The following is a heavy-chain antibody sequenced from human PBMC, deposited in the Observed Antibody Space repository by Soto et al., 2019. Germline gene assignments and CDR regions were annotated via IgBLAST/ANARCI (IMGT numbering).Heavy chain of an antibody. D-gene: IGHD3-22*01. J-gene: IGHJ4*02. CDR3: AREPKQNYDSSPWNWGFDS. CDR1: GDSISSPHYY. CDR2: IYYTGNN. V-gene: IGHV4-30-4*01. Sequence: PSETLSLTCTVSGDSISSPHYYWTWIRQPPGKGLEWVGYIYYTGNNFYNPALKSRVAMSVDPPTNQFSLRLASVTDADTAVYFCAREPKQNYDSSPWNWGFDSWGPVTLVTVSS.